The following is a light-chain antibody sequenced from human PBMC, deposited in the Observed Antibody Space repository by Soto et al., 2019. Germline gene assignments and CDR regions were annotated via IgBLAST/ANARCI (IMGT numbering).Light chain of an antibody. V-gene: IGLV1-44*01. CDR2: SSN. CDR3: ASWDDSLSGHFV. Sequence: QSALTHPLSASRPRGQRFTLSCCWSHSNLGSNNVNWYQPLPGAAPKLLIYSSNQRPSGVPVRFSPSKSRTSASLAISGLQSEDEADYYCASWDDSLSGHFVFGTGTKVTVL. J-gene: IGLJ1*01. CDR1: HSNLGSNN.